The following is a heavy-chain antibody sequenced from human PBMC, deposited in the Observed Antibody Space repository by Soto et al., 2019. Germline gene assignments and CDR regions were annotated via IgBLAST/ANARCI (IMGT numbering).Heavy chain of an antibody. CDR1: GYSIASYS. D-gene: IGHD5-12*01. V-gene: IGHV1-18*01. Sequence: ASVKPSCKDRGYSIASYSIWCLRQAPPKGLEWMGWISAYNGNTNYAQKFQGRVTITADKSTTTAYMEVSSLRPEDTAMYYCVKDSPIGSVFSGHDDIDSWGQGTPVTVSS. CDR3: VKDSPIGSVFSGHDDIDS. CDR2: ISAYNGNT. J-gene: IGHJ4*02.